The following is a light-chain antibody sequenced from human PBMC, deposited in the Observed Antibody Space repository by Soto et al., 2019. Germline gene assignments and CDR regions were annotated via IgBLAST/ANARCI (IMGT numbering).Light chain of an antibody. Sequence: QSGLTQPASVSGSPGQSITISCTGTSSDIGNYDYVSWYQQHPGKAPKLLISEVSNRPSGVSYRFSGSKSGTTASLTISGLQAEDEADYYCSSYTRTSSYVFGGGTKLTVL. CDR3: SSYTRTSSYV. CDR2: EVS. CDR1: SSDIGNYDY. V-gene: IGLV2-14*01. J-gene: IGLJ1*01.